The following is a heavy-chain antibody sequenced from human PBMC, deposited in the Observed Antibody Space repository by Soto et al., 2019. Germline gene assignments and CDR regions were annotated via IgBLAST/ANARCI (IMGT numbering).Heavy chain of an antibody. CDR3: ARERRYDFWSGYRYFDY. CDR1: GGSISSGDYY. Sequence: PSETLSLTCTVSGGSISSGDYYWSWIRQPPGKGLEWIGYIYYSGSTYYNPSLKSRVTISVDTSKNQFSLKLSSVTAADTAVYYCARERRYDFWSGYRYFDYWGQGTLVTVSS. D-gene: IGHD3-3*01. V-gene: IGHV4-30-4*01. J-gene: IGHJ4*02. CDR2: IYYSGST.